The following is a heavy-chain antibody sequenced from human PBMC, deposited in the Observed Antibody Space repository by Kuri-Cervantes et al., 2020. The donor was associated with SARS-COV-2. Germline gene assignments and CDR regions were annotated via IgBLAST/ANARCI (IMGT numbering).Heavy chain of an antibody. CDR3: AKDFGTMVQGVIDY. CDR1: GFTFSSYA. J-gene: IGHJ4*02. D-gene: IGHD3-10*01. CDR2: IYSGASST. V-gene: IGHV3-23*03. Sequence: LSLTCAASGFTFSSYAMSWVRQAPGKGLEWVSVIYSGASSTYYADSVKGRFTISRDNAKNSLYLQMNSLRAEDTALYYCAKDFGTMVQGVIDYWGQGTLVTVSS.